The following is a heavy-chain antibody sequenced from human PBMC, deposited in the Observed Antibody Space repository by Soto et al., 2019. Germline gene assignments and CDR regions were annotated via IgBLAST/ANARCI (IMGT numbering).Heavy chain of an antibody. V-gene: IGHV5-51*01. D-gene: IGHD6-6*01. CDR3: ARQKAARSPELPFAP. Sequence: PGESLKISCKGSGYSFTSYWIGWVRQMPGKGLEWMGIIYPGDSDTRYSPSFQGQVTISADKSISTAYLQWSSLKASDTAMYYCARQKAARSPELPFAPWGKGTLVTVSS. CDR2: IYPGDSDT. CDR1: GYSFTSYW. J-gene: IGHJ5*02.